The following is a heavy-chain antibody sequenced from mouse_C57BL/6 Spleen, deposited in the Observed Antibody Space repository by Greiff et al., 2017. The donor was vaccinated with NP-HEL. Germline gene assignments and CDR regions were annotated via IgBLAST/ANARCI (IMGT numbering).Heavy chain of an antibody. Sequence: QVQLQQPGAELVRPGSSVKLSCKASGYTFTSYWMHWVKQRPIQGLEWIGNIDPSDSETHYNQKFKDKATLTVDKSSSTAYMQLSSLTSEDSAVYYCARRLIYYDYDGGVMDYWGQGTSVTVSS. V-gene: IGHV1-52*01. CDR1: GYTFTSYW. D-gene: IGHD2-4*01. CDR3: ARRLIYYDYDGGVMDY. CDR2: IDPSDSET. J-gene: IGHJ4*01.